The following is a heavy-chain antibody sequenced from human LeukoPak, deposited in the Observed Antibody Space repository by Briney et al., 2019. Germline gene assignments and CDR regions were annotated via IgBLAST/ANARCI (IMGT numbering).Heavy chain of an antibody. CDR1: GYSISTNYY. J-gene: IGHJ6*03. Sequence: SETLSLTCTVSGYSISTNYYWAWIRQSPGTGLEWIGSVYHSGETYYNPSLKSRVIISVDTSKNEFSLRLTSVTAADTAVYYCVTPRSCELSDMAVWGKGTTVIVSS. CDR3: VTPRSCELSDMAV. CDR2: VYHSGET. V-gene: IGHV4-38-2*02. D-gene: IGHD1-26*01.